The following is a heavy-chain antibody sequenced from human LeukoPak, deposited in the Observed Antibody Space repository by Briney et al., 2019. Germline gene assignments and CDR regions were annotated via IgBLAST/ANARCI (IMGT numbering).Heavy chain of an antibody. J-gene: IGHJ6*02. D-gene: IGHD3-9*01. CDR3: ATDTTYDRSAPRTPLKSFYYGMDV. V-gene: IGHV1-24*01. CDR1: GYNLAEIS. Sequence: ASVKVSCKVSGYNLAEISMHWVRQAPGEGLEWMGGFDPEDGETVYAQKFQGRVTLTEDTSTDTAYLVLSSLRSEDTAFYYCATDTTYDRSAPRTPLKSFYYGMDVWGQGTSVTVSS. CDR2: FDPEDGET.